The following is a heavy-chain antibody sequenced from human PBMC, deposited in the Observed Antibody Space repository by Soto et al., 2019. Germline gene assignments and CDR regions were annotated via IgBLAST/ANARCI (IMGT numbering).Heavy chain of an antibody. V-gene: IGHV3-48*02. D-gene: IGHD3-16*01. Sequence: EVQLVESGGGLVQPGGSLRLSCATSGFTFSTYSMNWVRQAPGKGLEWVSYISARTSTIYYADSVKGRFTISRDNAKNSLYLQMSSLRDEDTAVYYCARGGNEPAYWGQGTLVTVSS. CDR3: ARGGNEPAY. CDR1: GFTFSTYS. J-gene: IGHJ4*02. CDR2: ISARTSTI.